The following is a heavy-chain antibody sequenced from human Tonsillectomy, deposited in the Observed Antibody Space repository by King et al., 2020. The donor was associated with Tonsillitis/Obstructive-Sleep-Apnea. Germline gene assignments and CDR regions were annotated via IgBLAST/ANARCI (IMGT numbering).Heavy chain of an antibody. CDR1: GFTFSSYA. J-gene: IGHJ2*01. V-gene: IGHV3-23*04. CDR3: AKILYDFWTPRYFAL. Sequence: VQMVESGGGLVQPGGSLRLSCAASGFTFSSYAMSWVRQAPGKGLEWVSAISGRGGSTYYADSVKGRFTISRDNSKNTLYLQMNSLRAEDTAVYYCAKILYDFWTPRYFALWGRGTLVTVSS. D-gene: IGHD3-3*01. CDR2: ISGRGGST.